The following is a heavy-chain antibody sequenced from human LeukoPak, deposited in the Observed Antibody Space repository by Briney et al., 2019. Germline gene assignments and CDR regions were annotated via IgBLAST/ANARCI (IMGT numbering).Heavy chain of an antibody. CDR3: ARSPYYYYYMDV. CDR2: ISSSSSYI. V-gene: IGHV3-21*01. Sequence: GGSLRLSCAASGFTFSRYSMNWVRQAPGKGLEWVSSISSSSSYIYYADSVKGRFTISRDNAKNSLYLQMNSLRAEDTAVYYCARSPYYYYYMDVWGKGTTVTVSS. J-gene: IGHJ6*03. CDR1: GFTFSRYS.